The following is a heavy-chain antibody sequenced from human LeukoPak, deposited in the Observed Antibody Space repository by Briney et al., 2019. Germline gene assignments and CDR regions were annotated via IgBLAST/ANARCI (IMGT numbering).Heavy chain of an antibody. J-gene: IGHJ4*02. Sequence: SVTVSCKASGGTFSSYAISWVRQAPGQGLEWMGRIIPILGIANYAQKFQGRVTITADKSTSTAYMELSSLRSEDTAVYYCARDGPLGCSGGSCYYYWGQGTLVTVSS. CDR3: ARDGPLGCSGGSCYYY. CDR1: GGTFSSYA. V-gene: IGHV1-69*04. CDR2: IIPILGIA. D-gene: IGHD2-15*01.